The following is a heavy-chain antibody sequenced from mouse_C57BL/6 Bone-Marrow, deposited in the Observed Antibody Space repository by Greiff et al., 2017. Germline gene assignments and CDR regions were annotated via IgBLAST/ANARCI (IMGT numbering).Heavy chain of an antibody. CDR3: ARRGEVVPYFDY. CDR2: ISYDGSN. V-gene: IGHV3-6*01. J-gene: IGHJ2*01. CDR1: GYSITSGYY. D-gene: IGHD1-1*01. Sequence: EVQLQESGPGLVKPSQSLSLTCSVTGYSITSGYYWNWIRQFPGNKLEWMGYISYDGSNNYNPSLKNRISITRDTSKNQFFLKLNSVTTEDTATYYCARRGEVVPYFDYWGQGTTLTVSS.